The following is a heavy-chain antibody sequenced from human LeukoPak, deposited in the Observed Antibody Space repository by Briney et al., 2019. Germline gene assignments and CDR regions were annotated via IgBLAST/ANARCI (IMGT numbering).Heavy chain of an antibody. V-gene: IGHV3-30-3*01. CDR1: GFTLSSYA. D-gene: IGHD6-13*01. J-gene: IGHJ5*02. CDR3: ARAKNSSWLALFDP. Sequence: GGSLRLSCAASGFTLSSYAMHWVRQAPGKGLEWVAVISYDGSNKYYADSVKGRFTISRDNSKNPLYLQMNSLRAEDTAVYYCARAKNSSWLALFDPWGQGTLVTVSS. CDR2: ISYDGSNK.